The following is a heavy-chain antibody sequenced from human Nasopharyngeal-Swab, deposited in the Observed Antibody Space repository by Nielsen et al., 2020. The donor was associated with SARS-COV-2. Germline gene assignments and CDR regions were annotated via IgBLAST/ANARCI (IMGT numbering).Heavy chain of an antibody. D-gene: IGHD6-13*01. CDR3: VRSSSWYYFDY. J-gene: IGHJ4*02. V-gene: IGHV4-39*01. CDR2: TYYNGNT. CDR1: GDSIASSTFY. Sequence: SETLSPTCTVSGDSIASSTFYWGWSRQPPGKGLEWFGNTYYNGNTYQNPSLKSRLTISVDKSKNQFSLQLSSVTAADTAVYYCVRSSSWYYFDYWAQGTQVTVSS.